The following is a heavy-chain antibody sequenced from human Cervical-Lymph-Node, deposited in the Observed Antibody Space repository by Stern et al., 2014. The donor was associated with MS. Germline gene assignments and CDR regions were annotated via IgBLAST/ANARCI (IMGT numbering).Heavy chain of an antibody. J-gene: IGHJ5*01. CDR1: GFTFSTSA. D-gene: IGHD3-22*01. V-gene: IGHV3-23*04. CDR2: LGGSGDST. CDR3: AKDDYYYDSGGYLGWFDS. Sequence: EDQLVESGGGLVQPGGSLRLSCAASGFTFSTSAMSWVRQAPGKGLEWVSALGGSGDSTYYADSVKGRFTISRDNSKNTLYLQMNSLRAEDTAVYYCAKDDYYYDSGGYLGWFDSWGQGTLVTVSS.